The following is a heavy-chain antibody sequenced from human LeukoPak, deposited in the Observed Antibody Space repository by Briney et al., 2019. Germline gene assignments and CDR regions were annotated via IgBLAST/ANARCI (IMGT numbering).Heavy chain of an antibody. V-gene: IGHV1-69*04. J-gene: IGHJ4*02. CDR1: GGTFSSYA. CDR3: ARGRDGSGSYPSDSDY. D-gene: IGHD3-10*01. CDR2: IIPILGIA. Sequence: ASVKVSCKASGGTFSSYAISWVRQAPGQGLEWMGRIIPILGIANYAQKFQGRVTITADKSTSTAYMELSSLRSEDTAVYYCARGRDGSGSYPSDSDYWGQGTLVTVSS.